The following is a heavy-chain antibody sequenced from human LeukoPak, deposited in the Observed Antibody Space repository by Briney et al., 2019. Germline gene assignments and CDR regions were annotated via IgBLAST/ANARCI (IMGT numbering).Heavy chain of an antibody. Sequence: GGSLRLSCAASGFTFSTYAMSWVRQTPAKGLEWVSVISGGGDITYYADSVKGRFTISRDNSENTLYLQMNSLKTEDTAVYYCTTAEYDSSGYYGDYWGQGTLVTVSS. D-gene: IGHD3-22*01. CDR3: TTAEYDSSGYYGDY. V-gene: IGHV3-23*01. CDR2: ISGGGDIT. J-gene: IGHJ4*02. CDR1: GFTFSTYA.